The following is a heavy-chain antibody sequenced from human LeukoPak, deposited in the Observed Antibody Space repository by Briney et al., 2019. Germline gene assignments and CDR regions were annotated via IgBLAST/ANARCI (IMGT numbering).Heavy chain of an antibody. D-gene: IGHD3-16*01. CDR3: ARAFWGSGIDY. CDR1: GGSISSSSYY. V-gene: IGHV4-39*07. CDR2: IYYSGST. Sequence: SETLSLTCTVSGGSISSSSYYWGWIRQPPAKGLEWIGSIYYSGSTYYNPSLKSRVTISVDTSKNQFSLKLRSVTAADTAVYYCARAFWGSGIDYWGQGTLVTVSS. J-gene: IGHJ4*02.